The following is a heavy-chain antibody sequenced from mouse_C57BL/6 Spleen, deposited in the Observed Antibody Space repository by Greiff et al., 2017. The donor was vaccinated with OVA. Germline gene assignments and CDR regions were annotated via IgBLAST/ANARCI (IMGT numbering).Heavy chain of an antibody. J-gene: IGHJ2*01. V-gene: IGHV1-82*01. CDR1: GYAFSSSW. CDR3: ALYYDYDDYY. CDR2: IYPGDGDT. Sequence: QVQLKQSGPELVKPGASVKISCKASGYAFSSSWMNWVKQRPGKGLEWIGRIYPGDGDTNYNGKFKGKATLTADKSSSTAYMQLSSLTSEDSAVYFCALYYDYDDYYWGQGTTLTVSS. D-gene: IGHD2-4*01.